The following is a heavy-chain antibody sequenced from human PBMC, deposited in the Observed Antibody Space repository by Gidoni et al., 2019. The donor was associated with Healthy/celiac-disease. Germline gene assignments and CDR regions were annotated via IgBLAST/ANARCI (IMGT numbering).Heavy chain of an antibody. Sequence: QVQLVQSGAEVKTPGASVKVFCKASGYTFTSNYLHWVRQAPGQGLEWMGIINPSGGSTSYAQKVQGRVTMTRDTSTSTVYMELSSLRSEDTAVYYCARSIATRPRFDYWGQGTLVTVSS. CDR2: INPSGGST. J-gene: IGHJ4*02. CDR1: GYTFTSNY. V-gene: IGHV1-46*01. CDR3: ARSIATRPRFDY. D-gene: IGHD6-6*01.